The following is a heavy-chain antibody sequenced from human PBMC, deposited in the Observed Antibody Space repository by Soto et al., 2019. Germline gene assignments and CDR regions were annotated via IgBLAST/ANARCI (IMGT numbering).Heavy chain of an antibody. Sequence: ASVKVSCKASGYTFTSYGISWVRQAPGQGLEWMGWISAYNGNTNYAQKLQGRVTMTTDTSTSTAYMELRSLRSDDTAVYYCARAEGYCSSTSCYVLFSDYWGQGTLVTVSS. V-gene: IGHV1-18*01. J-gene: IGHJ4*02. CDR1: GYTFTSYG. D-gene: IGHD2-2*01. CDR2: ISAYNGNT. CDR3: ARAEGYCSSTSCYVLFSDY.